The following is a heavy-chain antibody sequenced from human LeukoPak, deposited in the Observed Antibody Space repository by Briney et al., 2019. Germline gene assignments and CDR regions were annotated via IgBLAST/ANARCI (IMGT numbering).Heavy chain of an antibody. D-gene: IGHD3-10*01. Sequence: EASVKVSCKASGYTFTSYYMHWVRQAPGQGLEWMGIINPSGGSTSYAQKFQGRVTMTRDTSTSTVYMVLSSLRSEDTAVYYCARDGFGNWFDPWGQGTLVTVSS. V-gene: IGHV1-46*01. CDR3: ARDGFGNWFDP. J-gene: IGHJ5*02. CDR1: GYTFTSYY. CDR2: INPSGGST.